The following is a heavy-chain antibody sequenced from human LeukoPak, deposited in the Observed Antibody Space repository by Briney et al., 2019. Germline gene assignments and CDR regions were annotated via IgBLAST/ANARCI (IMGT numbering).Heavy chain of an antibody. CDR2: INDSGDNI. Sequence: GGSLRLSCVASGFSSHIYVMSWARQAPGKGLEWVSSINDSGDNINYADSVKGRFSISRDNSKSTLYLQMNSLRPEDTAVYYCAKDRHGIVGATPFDHWGQGTLVIVSS. J-gene: IGHJ4*02. V-gene: IGHV3-23*01. D-gene: IGHD1-26*01. CDR1: GFSSHIYV. CDR3: AKDRHGIVGATPFDH.